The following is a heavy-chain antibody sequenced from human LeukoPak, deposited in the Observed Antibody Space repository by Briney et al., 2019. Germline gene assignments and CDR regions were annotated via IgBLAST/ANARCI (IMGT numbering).Heavy chain of an antibody. CDR2: ISNSGVNT. J-gene: IGHJ4*02. CDR3: AKGYASAIPYYLDY. V-gene: IGHV3-23*01. Sequence: GGSLRLSCAASGFTFSSYAMRWVRRAPGKGLEWVSGISNSGVNTYYTDSVKGRFTISRDNSKNTLYLQMNSLRAEDTAIYYCAKGYASAIPYYLDYWGQGTLVTVSS. CDR1: GFTFSSYA. D-gene: IGHD2-15*01.